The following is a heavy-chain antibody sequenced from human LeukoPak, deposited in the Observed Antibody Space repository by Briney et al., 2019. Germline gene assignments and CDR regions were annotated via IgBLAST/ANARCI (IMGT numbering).Heavy chain of an antibody. CDR3: ARAPGRWLVREPPDY. V-gene: IGHV3-21*01. CDR2: ISSSSSCI. CDR1: GFTFSSYS. Sequence: PGGSLRLSCAASGFTFSSYSMNWVRQAPGKGLEWVSSISSSSSCIYYADSVKGRFTISRDNAKNSLYLQMNSLRAEDTAVYYCARAPGRWLVREPPDYWGQGTLVTVSS. J-gene: IGHJ4*02. D-gene: IGHD6-19*01.